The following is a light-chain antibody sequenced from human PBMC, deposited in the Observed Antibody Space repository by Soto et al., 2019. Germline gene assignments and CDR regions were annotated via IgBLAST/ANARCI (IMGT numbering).Light chain of an antibody. CDR3: QQYGSAPLT. J-gene: IGKJ4*02. Sequence: IVLTQSPATLSFSPGERATLSCGASQSVRSSYLAWYQQKPGLAPRLLIYDASSRATGIPDRFSGSGSGPDFTLTISRLEPEDFAVYYCQQYGSAPLTFGGGTKVE. CDR1: QSVRSSY. V-gene: IGKV3D-20*01. CDR2: DAS.